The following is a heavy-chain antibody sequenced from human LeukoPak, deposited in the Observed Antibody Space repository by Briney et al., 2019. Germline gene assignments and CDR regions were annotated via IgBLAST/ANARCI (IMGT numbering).Heavy chain of an antibody. V-gene: IGHV3-33*01. CDR2: IWYDGSNK. CDR3: ARDRGYYDSSGYYSPWNWFDP. CDR1: GFTFSSYG. J-gene: IGHJ5*02. Sequence: GRSLRLSCAASGFTFSSYGVHWVRQAPGKGLEWVAVIWYDGSNKYYADSVKGRFTISRDNSKNTLYLQMNSLRAEDTAVYYCARDRGYYDSSGYYSPWNWFDPWGQGTLVTVSS. D-gene: IGHD3-22*01.